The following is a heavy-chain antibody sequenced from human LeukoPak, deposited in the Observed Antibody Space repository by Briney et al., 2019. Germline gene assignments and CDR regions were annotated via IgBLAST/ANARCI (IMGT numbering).Heavy chain of an antibody. J-gene: IGHJ4*02. Sequence: SETLSLTCTVSGGSISSSGYYWGWIRQPPGKGLEWIGSIYYSGSTYYNPSLKSRVTISVDTSKNQFSLKLSSVTAADTAVYYCARQWLGPYSYGLDYFDYWGQGTLVTVSS. CDR3: ARQWLGPYSYGLDYFDY. CDR2: IYYSGST. V-gene: IGHV4-39*01. CDR1: GGSISSSGYY. D-gene: IGHD5-18*01.